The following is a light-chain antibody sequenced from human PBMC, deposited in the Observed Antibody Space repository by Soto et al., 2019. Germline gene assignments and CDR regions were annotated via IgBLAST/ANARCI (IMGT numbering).Light chain of an antibody. V-gene: IGLV2-14*01. CDR1: SSDVGGSNY. CDR2: DVS. CDR3: SSYPSSSLYV. J-gene: IGLJ1*01. Sequence: QSALTQPAPVSGSPGQSITISCTGTSSDVGGSNYVSWYQQLPGKAPKLMIYDVSDRPSGVSNRFSGSKSGNTASLTISGLQAEDEADYYCSSYPSSSLYVFGTGTKVTVL.